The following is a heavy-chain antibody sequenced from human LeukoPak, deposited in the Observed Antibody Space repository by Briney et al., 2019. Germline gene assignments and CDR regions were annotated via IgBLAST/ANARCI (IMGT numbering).Heavy chain of an antibody. CDR3: ATSSSVTHTRDP. CDR2: INPHSGAT. D-gene: IGHD5/OR15-5a*01. CDR1: GYGFSDVY. J-gene: IGHJ5*02. Sequence: ASVKVSCKASGYGFSDVYFNWVRQAPGQGLEWMGWINPHSGATNYAQRFQGGVSMDASIDTAYMELGRLTSDDTAVYYCATSSSVTHTRDPWGQGTLVTVSS. V-gene: IGHV1-2*02.